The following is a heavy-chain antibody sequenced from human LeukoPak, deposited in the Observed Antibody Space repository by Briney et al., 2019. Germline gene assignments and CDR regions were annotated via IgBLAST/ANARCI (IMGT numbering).Heavy chain of an antibody. CDR1: GGSISSGDYY. CDR3: VRRSSWRWFDP. CDR2: IYHSGNT. Sequence: SETLSLTCTVSGGSISSGDYYWSWIRQPPGKGLEWIAYIYHSGNTYYNPSLKGRITISLDTSRNQFSLKVTSVTAADTAVYYCVRRSSWRWFDPWGQGTLVTVSS. J-gene: IGHJ5*02. D-gene: IGHD3-3*01. V-gene: IGHV4-30-4*01.